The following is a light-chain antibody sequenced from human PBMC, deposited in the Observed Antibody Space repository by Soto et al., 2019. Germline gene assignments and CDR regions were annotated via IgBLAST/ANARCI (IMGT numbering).Light chain of an antibody. J-gene: IGKJ1*01. Sequence: EIVLTQSPGTLSLSPGERETLSCRASQSVSSSYLAWYQQKPGQAPRLLIYGASSRATGIPDRFSGSGSGTDFSLTISRLEPEDFAVYYCQPYGSASTTFAEGTKV. CDR2: GAS. V-gene: IGKV3-20*01. CDR1: QSVSSSY. CDR3: QPYGSASTT.